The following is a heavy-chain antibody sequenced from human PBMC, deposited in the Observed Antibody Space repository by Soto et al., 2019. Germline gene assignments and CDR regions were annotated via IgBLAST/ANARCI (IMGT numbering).Heavy chain of an antibody. CDR1: GNSLSVYY. V-gene: IGHV4-34*01. D-gene: IGHD2-15*01. Sequence: TEALSVACAVYGNSLSVYYWSWIRQPPGKALEWIGEINHSGNTTYNPSLKSRVTISVDTSKNQLFLNLSSATAADTAMYFCARHHVRGRNMAGAAEFWGQGTLVTVSS. CDR2: INHSGNT. J-gene: IGHJ4*02. CDR3: ARHHVRGRNMAGAAEF.